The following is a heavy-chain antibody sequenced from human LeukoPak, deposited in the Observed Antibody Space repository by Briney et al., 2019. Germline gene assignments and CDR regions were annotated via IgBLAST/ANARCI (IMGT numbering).Heavy chain of an antibody. V-gene: IGHV3-23*01. CDR2: ISGSGGST. CDR3: AKGVGDSSSWYPYYYGMDV. D-gene: IGHD6-13*01. CDR1: GFTFSSYA. Sequence: GGSLRLSCAASGFTFSSYAMDWVRQAPGKGLEWVSVISGSGGSTYYADSVKGRFTISRDNSKNTLYLQMNSLRAEDTAVYYCAKGVGDSSSWYPYYYGMDVWGQGTTVTVS. J-gene: IGHJ6*02.